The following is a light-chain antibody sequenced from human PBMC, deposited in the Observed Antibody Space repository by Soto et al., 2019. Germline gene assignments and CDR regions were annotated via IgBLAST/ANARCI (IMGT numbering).Light chain of an antibody. CDR2: DAS. CDR1: QSISSW. J-gene: IGKJ1*01. Sequence: DIQIAQSPSTLSWPLGDRFTITFRASQSISSWLAWYQQKPGKAPKLLIFDASSLENGVPSRFSGSGSGTEFTLTITGLQPDDFATYYCQQYNTYWTFGQGTKVDIK. V-gene: IGKV1-5*01. CDR3: QQYNTYWT.